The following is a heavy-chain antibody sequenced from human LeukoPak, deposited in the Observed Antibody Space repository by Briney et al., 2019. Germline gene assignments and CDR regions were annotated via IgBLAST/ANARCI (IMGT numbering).Heavy chain of an antibody. CDR2: IYHSGST. CDR1: GGSISSYY. V-gene: IGHV4-59*12. Sequence: SETLSLTCTVSGGSISSYYWSWIRQPPGKGLEWIGEIYHSGSTNYNPSLKSRVTISVDKSKNQFSLKLSSVTAADTAVYYCARDKEAVAGTAYWGQGTLVTVSS. D-gene: IGHD6-19*01. J-gene: IGHJ4*02. CDR3: ARDKEAVAGTAY.